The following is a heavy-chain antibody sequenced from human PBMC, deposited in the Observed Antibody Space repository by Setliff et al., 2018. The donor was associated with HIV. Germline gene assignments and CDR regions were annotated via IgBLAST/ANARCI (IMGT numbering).Heavy chain of an antibody. J-gene: IGHJ4*01. D-gene: IGHD1-26*01. V-gene: IGHV4-59*08. Sequence: SETLSFTCTVSGGPMCPNYWSWIRQPPGKGLEWIGYIFSSGSTNSNPSLKSRVTMSIDTSKNQFSLRLSSVTAADTAMYYCSRHVGISIGGTLGDFDYWGQGTLVTVSS. CDR3: SRHVGISIGGTLGDFDY. CDR1: GGPMCPNY. CDR2: IFSSGST.